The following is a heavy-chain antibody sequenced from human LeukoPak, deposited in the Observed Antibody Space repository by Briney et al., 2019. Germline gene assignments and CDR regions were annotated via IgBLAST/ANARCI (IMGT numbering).Heavy chain of an antibody. CDR3: ATRSSSWYYYY. CDR2: FDPEDGET. V-gene: IGHV1-24*01. CDR1: GYTLTELS. Sequence: ASVKVSCKVSGYTLTELSMHWVRQAPGKGLEWMGGFDPEDGETIYAQKFQGRVTMTEETSTDTAYMELSSLRSEDTAVYYCATRSSSWYYYYWGQGTLVTVS. D-gene: IGHD6-13*01. J-gene: IGHJ4*02.